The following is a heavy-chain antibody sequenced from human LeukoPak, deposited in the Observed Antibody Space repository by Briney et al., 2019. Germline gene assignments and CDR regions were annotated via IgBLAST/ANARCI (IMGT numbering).Heavy chain of an antibody. V-gene: IGHV1-8*01. Sequence: GSSVKVSCKASGYTFTNYDINWVRQATGQGLEWAGWMNPNSGNTGYAQKFQGRVAMTWNTSISTAYMDLSSLRSEDTALYYCARGLRREQQLLRAFDYWGQGTLVTVSS. J-gene: IGHJ4*02. CDR3: ARGLRREQQLLRAFDY. CDR2: MNPNSGNT. CDR1: GYTFTNYD. D-gene: IGHD6-13*01.